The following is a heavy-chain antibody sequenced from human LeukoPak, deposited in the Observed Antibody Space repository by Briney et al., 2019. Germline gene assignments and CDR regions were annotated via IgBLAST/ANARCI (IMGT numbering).Heavy chain of an antibody. CDR1: GFTFSSYS. Sequence: TGGSLRLSCAASGFTFSSYSLNWVRQAPGKGLEWVSSISSSSYIYYADSVKGRFTISRDNAKNSLYLQMNSLRAEDTAVYYCARDPNYCDSSGYSPWGQGTLVTVSS. J-gene: IGHJ4*02. CDR2: ISSSSYI. CDR3: ARDPNYCDSSGYSP. D-gene: IGHD3-22*01. V-gene: IGHV3-21*01.